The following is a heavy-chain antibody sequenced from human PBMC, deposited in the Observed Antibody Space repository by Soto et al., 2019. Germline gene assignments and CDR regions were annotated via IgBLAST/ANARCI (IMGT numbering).Heavy chain of an antibody. V-gene: IGHV4-39*01. CDR3: ARLRIPYGMDV. J-gene: IGHJ6*02. CDR2: IYYSGST. Sequence: SETLSLTCTVSGGSISSSSYYWGWIRQPPGKGLEWIGSIYYSGSTYYNPSLKSRVTISVDTSKNQFSLKLSSVTAADTAVYYCARLRIPYGMDVWGQGTTVTVSS. CDR1: GGSISSSSYY. D-gene: IGHD2-21*01.